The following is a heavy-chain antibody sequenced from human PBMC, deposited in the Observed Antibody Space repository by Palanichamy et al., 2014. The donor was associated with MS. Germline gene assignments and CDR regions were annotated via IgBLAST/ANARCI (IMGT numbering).Heavy chain of an antibody. Sequence: QVQLVESGGGVVQPGRSLRLSCAASGFTFSSYGMHWVRQAPGKGLEWVAVIWYDGSNKYYADSVKGRFTISRDNSKNTLYLQMNSLRVEDTAVYYCARDLSLMVRGVNVYGMDVWGQGTTVTVSS. CDR1: GFTFSSYG. CDR2: IWYDGSNK. J-gene: IGHJ6*02. CDR3: ARDLSLMVRGVNVYGMDV. D-gene: IGHD3-10*01. V-gene: IGHV3-33*01.